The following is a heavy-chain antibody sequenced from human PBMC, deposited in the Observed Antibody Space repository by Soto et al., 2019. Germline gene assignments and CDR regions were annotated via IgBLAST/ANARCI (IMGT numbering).Heavy chain of an antibody. CDR2: VSDSVSS. D-gene: IGHD1-1*01. CDR1: GGSISSYY. CDR3: ARVWRRGRYFDL. J-gene: IGHJ2*01. Sequence: QVQLLESGPGLVKPSETLSLTCTVSGGSISSYYWRWIRQPPGKGLEWIGYVSDSVSSTYNPSHKSRVSISVDTSMTQFSLKLSSVTAADTAVDYCARVWRRGRYFDLRGRGTLVNVAS. V-gene: IGHV4-59*01.